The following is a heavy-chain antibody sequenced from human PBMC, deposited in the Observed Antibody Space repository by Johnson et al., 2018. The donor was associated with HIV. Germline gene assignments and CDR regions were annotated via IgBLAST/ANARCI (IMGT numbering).Heavy chain of an antibody. CDR1: GFTFSNAW. J-gene: IGHJ3*02. D-gene: IGHD6-13*01. V-gene: IGHV3-15*05. CDR3: STGFSSWAFDI. CDR2: IKSKTDGGTT. Sequence: VQLVESGGGLIQPGTSLRLSCAASGFTFSNAWMSWVRQAPGKGLEWVGRIKSKTDGGTTDYAAPVKGRFTISRDDSKNTLYLQMNSLKTEDTAVYYCSTGFSSWAFDIWGQGTMVTVSS.